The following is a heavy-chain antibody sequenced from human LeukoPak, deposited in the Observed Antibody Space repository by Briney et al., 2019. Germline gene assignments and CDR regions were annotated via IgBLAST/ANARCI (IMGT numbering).Heavy chain of an antibody. CDR1: LGTFSSSA. D-gene: IGHD3-10*01. V-gene: IGHV1-69*13. CDR3: ATGTSVGGFDY. J-gene: IGHJ4*02. CDR2: IIPIFSTA. Sequence: SRKASSKASLGTFSSSAITTVRQAPGHRLGWRRGIIPIFSTANYTQKFPARVTITAHESTSTAYVELSGLRSEDRAVYYCATGTSVGGFDYWGQGTLVTVSS.